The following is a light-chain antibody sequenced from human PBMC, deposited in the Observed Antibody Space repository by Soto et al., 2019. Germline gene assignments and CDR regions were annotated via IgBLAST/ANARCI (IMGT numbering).Light chain of an antibody. CDR3: CSYAGSFTNYV. V-gene: IGLV2-11*01. J-gene: IGLJ1*01. CDR1: SSDVGGYNY. Sequence: QSALTQPRSVSGSPGQSVTISCTGTSSDVGGYNYVSWYQQHPGKAPKLMIYDVSKRPSGVPDRFSGSKSGNTASLTISGLQAEDEADYYCCSYAGSFTNYVFGTGTKRTVL. CDR2: DVS.